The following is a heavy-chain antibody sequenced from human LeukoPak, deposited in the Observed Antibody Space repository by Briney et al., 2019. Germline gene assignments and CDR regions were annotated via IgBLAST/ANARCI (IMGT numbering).Heavy chain of an antibody. CDR1: GGSISSGSYY. V-gene: IGHV4-61*02. J-gene: IGHJ5*02. CDR2: IYTSGST. D-gene: IGHD1-26*01. Sequence: QPSQTLSLTCTVSGGSISSGSYYWSWMRQPAGKGLEWIGRIYTSGSTNYNPSLKSRVTISVDTSKNQFSLKLSSVTAADTAVYYCARDVGATTDWFDPWGQGTLVTVSS. CDR3: ARDVGATTDWFDP.